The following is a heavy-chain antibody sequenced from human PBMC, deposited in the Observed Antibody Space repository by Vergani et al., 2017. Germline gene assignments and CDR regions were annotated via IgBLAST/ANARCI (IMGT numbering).Heavy chain of an antibody. CDR1: GGSISPYY. Sequence: QLHLQESGPGLVKPSETLSLTCIVSGGSISPYYWSWIRQPAGKGLEWIGRIYTSESTNYNPSLKSRVTMSVDTSKNQFSLKLSSVTAADTAVYYCARGPNWVVPAERSFDYWGQGILVTVSS. D-gene: IGHD2-2*01. CDR3: ARGPNWVVPAERSFDY. J-gene: IGHJ4*02. V-gene: IGHV4-4*07. CDR2: IYTSEST.